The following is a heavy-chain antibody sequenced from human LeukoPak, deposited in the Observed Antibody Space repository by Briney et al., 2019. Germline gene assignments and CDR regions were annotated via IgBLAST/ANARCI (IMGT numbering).Heavy chain of an antibody. CDR3: ARGSMGGTFDY. J-gene: IGHJ4*02. CDR2: TSSGTYT. CDR1: GFIFSSYS. D-gene: IGHD2/OR15-2a*01. V-gene: IGHV3-21*06. Sequence: PGGSLRLSCAASGFIFSSYSINWVRQAPGKGLEWVSSTSSGTYTSFADSVKGRFTISRDNAKNSLYLQMNSLRAEDTAVYYCARGSMGGTFDYWGQGTLVTVSS.